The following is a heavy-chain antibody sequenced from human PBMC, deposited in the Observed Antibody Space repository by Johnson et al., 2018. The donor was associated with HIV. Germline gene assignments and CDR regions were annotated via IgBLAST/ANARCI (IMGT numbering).Heavy chain of an antibody. CDR3: ARGPTYYYDCSGYWSDAFGI. V-gene: IGHV3-30*03. CDR2: ISHDGSNK. J-gene: IGHJ3*02. D-gene: IGHD3-22*01. Sequence: VQLVESGGGVVQPGRSLRLSCAASGFTFSDYGLHWVRQAPGEGLEWVAAISHDGSNKYYADSVKGRFTISRDNSKNSLYLQMNSLRAEDTAAYYCARGPTYYYDCSGYWSDAFGIWGQGTMVTVSS. CDR1: GFTFSDYG.